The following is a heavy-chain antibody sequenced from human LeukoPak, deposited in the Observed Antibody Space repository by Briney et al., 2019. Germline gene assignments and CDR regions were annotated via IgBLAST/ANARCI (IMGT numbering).Heavy chain of an antibody. Sequence: GGSLRLSCAASGFTFSSYSMNWVRQAPGKGLEWVSSISSSSSYIYYADSVKGRFTISRDNAKNSLYLQMNSLRAEDTAVYYCARDRWGSSSYFDYWGQGTLVTVSP. V-gene: IGHV3-21*01. D-gene: IGHD6-6*01. CDR1: GFTFSSYS. CDR3: ARDRWGSSSYFDY. J-gene: IGHJ4*02. CDR2: ISSSSSYI.